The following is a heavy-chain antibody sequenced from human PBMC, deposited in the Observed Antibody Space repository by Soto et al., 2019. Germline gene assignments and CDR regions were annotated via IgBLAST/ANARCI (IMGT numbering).Heavy chain of an antibody. CDR3: ARVVMTTVPASFYYGMDV. J-gene: IGHJ6*02. V-gene: IGHV1-69*18. D-gene: IGHD4-4*01. CDR1: GGTLSSYA. Sequence: QVQLVQSGAEVKKPGSSVTVSCKASGGTLSSYALSWVRQAPGQGLEWMGRITPFSGAPNYAQKFQDRVIITADASTSTVYMELTGLTSEDTAVYYCARVVMTTVPASFYYGMDVWGQGTSVIVS. CDR2: ITPFSGAP.